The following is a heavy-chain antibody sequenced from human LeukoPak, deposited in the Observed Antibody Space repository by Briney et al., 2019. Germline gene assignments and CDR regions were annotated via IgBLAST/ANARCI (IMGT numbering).Heavy chain of an antibody. Sequence: ASVKLSCKASGYTFTSYYMHWVPHAPGQGLEWMGIINPSGGSTRYAQKFQGRVTMTRDMSTRTVYMELSSLRSEDTAVYYCARSRGYGLLWGQGTLVTVSS. CDR1: GYTFTSYY. CDR2: INPSGGST. CDR3: ARSRGYGLL. J-gene: IGHJ4*02. V-gene: IGHV1-46*01. D-gene: IGHD5-24*01.